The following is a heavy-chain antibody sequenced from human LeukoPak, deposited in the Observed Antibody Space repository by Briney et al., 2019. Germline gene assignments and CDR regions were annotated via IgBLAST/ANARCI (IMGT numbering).Heavy chain of an antibody. D-gene: IGHD4-17*01. Sequence: GGSLRLSCAVSGFTFTSYAMSWVRQAPGKGLEWVASIDSRGGTTYYADSMRGRFAISRDNSKNTLSLQMNSLRVEDTAVYYCAKESMWTTVTHELDYWGQGTLVTVSS. J-gene: IGHJ4*02. CDR3: AKESMWTTVTHELDY. CDR2: IDSRGGTT. V-gene: IGHV3-23*01. CDR1: GFTFTSYA.